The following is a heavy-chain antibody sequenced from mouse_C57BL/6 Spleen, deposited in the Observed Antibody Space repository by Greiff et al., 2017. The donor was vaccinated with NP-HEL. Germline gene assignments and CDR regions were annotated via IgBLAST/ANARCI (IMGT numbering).Heavy chain of an antibody. CDR3: AREGGYSNYGGYFDY. D-gene: IGHD2-5*01. CDR1: GYSITSGYY. J-gene: IGHJ2*01. V-gene: IGHV3-6*01. CDR2: ISYDGSN. Sequence: EVKLVESGPGLVKPSQSLSLTCSVTGYSITSGYYWNWIRQFPGNKLEWMGYISYDGSNNYNPSLKNRISITRDTSKNQFFLKLNSVTTEDTATYYWAREGGYSNYGGYFDYWGQGTTLTVSS.